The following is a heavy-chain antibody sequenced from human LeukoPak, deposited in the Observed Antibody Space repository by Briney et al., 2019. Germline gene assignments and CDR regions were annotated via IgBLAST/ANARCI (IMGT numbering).Heavy chain of an antibody. CDR3: ARASVTYYYYYYMDV. J-gene: IGHJ6*03. D-gene: IGHD4-11*01. V-gene: IGHV4-59*01. CDR2: IYYSGST. CDR1: GGSISSYY. Sequence: SETLSLTCTVSGGSISSYYWSWIRQPPGKGLEWIGYIYYSGSTNYNPSLKSRVTISVDTSKKQFSLKLSSVPAADTAVYYCARASVTYYYYYYMDVWGKGTTVTVSS.